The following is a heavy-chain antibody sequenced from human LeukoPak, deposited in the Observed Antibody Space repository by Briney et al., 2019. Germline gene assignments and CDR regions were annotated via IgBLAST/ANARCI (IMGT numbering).Heavy chain of an antibody. D-gene: IGHD2-2*01. J-gene: IGHJ6*02. CDR1: GYTFTSYG. CDR3: ARDLKQRTPRRGMDV. V-gene: IGHV1-18*01. CDR2: ISAYNGNT. Sequence: GASVNVSCKASGYTFTSYGISWVRQAPGQGLEWMGWISAYNGNTNYAQKLQGRVTMTTDTSTSTAYMELRSLRSDDTAVYYCARDLKQRTPRRGMDVWGQGTTVTVSS.